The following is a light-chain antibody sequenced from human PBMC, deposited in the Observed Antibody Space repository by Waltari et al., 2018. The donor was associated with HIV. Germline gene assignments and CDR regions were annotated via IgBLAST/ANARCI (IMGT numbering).Light chain of an antibody. J-gene: IGLJ2*01. Sequence: SYVLTQPPSVSEAPGKTARITCGGNNIGSKSVHWYQQKPGQAPVLVIYYDSDRPSGIPERFSGSNSGNTATLTISRVEAGDEADYYCQVWDSSSDHFVIFGGGTKLTVL. V-gene: IGLV3-21*04. CDR2: YDS. CDR1: NIGSKS. CDR3: QVWDSSSDHFVI.